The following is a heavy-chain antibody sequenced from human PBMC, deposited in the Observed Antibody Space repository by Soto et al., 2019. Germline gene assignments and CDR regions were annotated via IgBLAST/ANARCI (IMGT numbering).Heavy chain of an antibody. CDR3: ARKDYYGAGIYYFDH. CDR2: INVANGDT. J-gene: IGHJ4*02. Sequence: QVQLVQSGAEVKKPGASVKVSCKASGYTSTAYPMHWVRQAPGQRLEWMGWINVANGDTGYSQKFQGRVTVTRNTSASTVYMELSSLTSEDPAVYYCARKDYYGAGIYYFDHWGQGTLVTVSS. V-gene: IGHV1-3*01. CDR1: GYTSTAYP. D-gene: IGHD3-10*01.